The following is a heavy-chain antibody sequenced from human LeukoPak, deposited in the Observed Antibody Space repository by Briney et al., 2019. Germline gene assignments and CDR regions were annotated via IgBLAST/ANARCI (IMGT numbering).Heavy chain of an antibody. D-gene: IGHD6-19*01. CDR3: ARDPYSSGWYAYFDY. CDR2: INTNTGNP. V-gene: IGHV7-4-1*02. Sequence: ASVKVSCKASGYTFTSYAMNWVRQAPGQGLEWMGWINTNTGNPTYAQGLTGRFVFSLDTSVSTAYLQISSLKAEDTAVYYCARDPYSSGWYAYFDYWGQGTLVTVSS. CDR1: GYTFTSYA. J-gene: IGHJ4*02.